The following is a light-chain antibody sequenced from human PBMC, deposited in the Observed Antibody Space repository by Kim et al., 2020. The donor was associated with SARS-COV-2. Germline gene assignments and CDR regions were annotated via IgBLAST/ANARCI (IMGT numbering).Light chain of an antibody. Sequence: QTATLTCTGNSNNCGNQGAAWLQQHQGSPPKLLSYRNNNRPSGISERLSASRSGNTASLTITGLQPEDEADYYCSAWDSSLSAWVFGGGTQLTVL. J-gene: IGLJ3*02. V-gene: IGLV10-54*01. CDR2: RNN. CDR1: SNNCGNQG. CDR3: SAWDSSLSAWV.